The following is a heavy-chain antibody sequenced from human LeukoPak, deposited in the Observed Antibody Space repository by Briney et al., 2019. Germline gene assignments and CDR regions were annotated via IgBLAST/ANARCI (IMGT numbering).Heavy chain of an antibody. CDR1: GLTVSSNY. J-gene: IGHJ4*02. D-gene: IGHD1-26*01. V-gene: IGHV3-53*01. Sequence: GGSLRLSCAASGLTVSSNYMSWVRQAPGKGLEWVSVIYSGGGTYYADSVKGRFTISRDNSKNTLYLQMNTLRADDTAVYYCARVLWELLGRGGSYYFDYWGQGALVTVSS. CDR2: IYSGGGT. CDR3: ARVLWELLGRGGSYYFDY.